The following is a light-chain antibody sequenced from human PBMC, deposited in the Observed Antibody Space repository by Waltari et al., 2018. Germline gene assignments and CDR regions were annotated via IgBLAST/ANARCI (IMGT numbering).Light chain of an antibody. V-gene: IGKV3-20*01. CDR2: DAS. J-gene: IGKJ1*01. CDR1: QSISKY. CDR3: QKYGTLPAT. Sequence: EIMLTQSPGTLSLYPGERATLSCRASQSISKYLAWYQKKPGQAPTLLIFDASSRATGIPYRFSGSCSATYFSLTISILEPEDVAVYYCQKYGTLPATFGQGTKVEIK.